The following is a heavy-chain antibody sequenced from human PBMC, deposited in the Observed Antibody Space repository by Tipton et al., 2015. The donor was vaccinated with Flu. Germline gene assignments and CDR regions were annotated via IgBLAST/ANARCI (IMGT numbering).Heavy chain of an antibody. CDR3: ARHGGYNYGFPRYFDL. D-gene: IGHD5-18*01. CDR2: IYYSDNS. CDR1: GDSISSTIYY. Sequence: GLVKPSETLSLTCIVSGDSISSTIYYWGWVRQPPGKGLEWIASIYYSDNSYYNPSLKSRVTISVDTSKNQFSLRLSSVTAADTAIYYCARHGGYNYGFPRYFDLWGRGTLGTVTS. V-gene: IGHV4-39*01. J-gene: IGHJ2*01.